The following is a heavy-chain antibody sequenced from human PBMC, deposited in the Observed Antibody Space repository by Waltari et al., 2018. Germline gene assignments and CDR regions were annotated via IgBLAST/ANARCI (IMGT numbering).Heavy chain of an antibody. CDR1: GFNFNDYG. D-gene: IGHD1-1*01. CDR3: ASVTGTGY. Sequence: QVHLVESGGGVVQPGGSLRLSCAGSGFNFNDYGIHWDRQAPGKGLEWLAVDSFEETTQYYADSVKGRCTISRDKSMNTVYLEMNSLGPDDTAMYYCASVTGTGYWGQGTLVTVSS. CDR2: DSFEETTQ. V-gene: IGHV3-30*03. J-gene: IGHJ4*02.